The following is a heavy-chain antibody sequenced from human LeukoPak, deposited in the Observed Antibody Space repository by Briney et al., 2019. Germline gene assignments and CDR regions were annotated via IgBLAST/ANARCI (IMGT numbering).Heavy chain of an antibody. CDR3: AISSVGWYSFWG. CDR2: INHRGSS. Sequence: SDTLSLTCAVYGESLSGYYWSWIRQSPGGGLEWIGEINHRGSSNYNPSLKSRVTISADRSKNQFSLKMTAVTAADRAVYLCAISSVGWYSFWGWGQGTLVTVSS. V-gene: IGHV4-34*01. D-gene: IGHD2-21*01. J-gene: IGHJ4*02. CDR1: GESLSGYY.